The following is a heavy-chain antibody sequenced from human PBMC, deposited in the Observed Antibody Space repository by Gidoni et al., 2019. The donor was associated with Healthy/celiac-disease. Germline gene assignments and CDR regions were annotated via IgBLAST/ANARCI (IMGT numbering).Heavy chain of an antibody. Sequence: QVQLVESGGGVVQPGRSLRLSCAASGFPFSSYAMHWVRQAPGKGLEWVAVISYDGSNKYYADSVKGRFTISRDNSKNTLYLQMNSLRAEDTAVYYCARGVRFLEWFNPVYYYYYGMDVWGQGTTVTVSS. CDR2: ISYDGSNK. D-gene: IGHD3-3*01. J-gene: IGHJ6*02. CDR1: GFPFSSYA. V-gene: IGHV3-30*01. CDR3: ARGVRFLEWFNPVYYYYYGMDV.